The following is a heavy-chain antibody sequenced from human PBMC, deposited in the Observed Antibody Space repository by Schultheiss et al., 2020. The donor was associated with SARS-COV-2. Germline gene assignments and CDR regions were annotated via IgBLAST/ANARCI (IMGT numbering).Heavy chain of an antibody. CDR3: AREAGITGTTGY. V-gene: IGHV3-53*01. D-gene: IGHD1-20*01. CDR2: IYSGGST. CDR1: GFTFSGSA. J-gene: IGHJ4*02. Sequence: GGSLRLSCAASGFTFSGSAMHWVRQASGKGLEWVSVIYSGGSTYYADSVKGRFTISRDNSKNTLYLQMNSLRAEDTAVYYFAREAGITGTTGYWGQGTLVTVSS.